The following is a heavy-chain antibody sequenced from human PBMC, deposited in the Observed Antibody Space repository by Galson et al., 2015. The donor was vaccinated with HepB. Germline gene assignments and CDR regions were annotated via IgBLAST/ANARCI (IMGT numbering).Heavy chain of an antibody. J-gene: IGHJ5*02. CDR3: AGGVSYSSSWRWFDP. CDR1: GGTFSSYA. D-gene: IGHD6-13*01. V-gene: IGHV1-69*04. CDR2: IIPILGIA. Sequence: SVKVSCKASGGTFSSYAISWVRQAPGQGLEWIGRIIPILGIANYAQKFQGRVTITADKSTSTAYMELSSLRSEDTAVYYCAGGVSYSSSWRWFDPWGQGTLVTVSS.